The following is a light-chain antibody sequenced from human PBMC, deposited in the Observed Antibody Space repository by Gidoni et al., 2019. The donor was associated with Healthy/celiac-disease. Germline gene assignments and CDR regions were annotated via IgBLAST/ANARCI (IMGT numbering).Light chain of an antibody. J-gene: IGLJ1*01. V-gene: IGLV2-14*01. CDR1: SSDVGAYTY. CDR3: SSYTSSSTRLYV. CDR2: DVT. Sequence: QSALTQPASVSGSPGQSITISCTGTSSDVGAYTYVSWYQQHPGKAPKLMIFDVTNRPSGVSNRFSGSKSGNTASLTISGLQAEDEADYYCSSYTSSSTRLYVFGTGTKVAVL.